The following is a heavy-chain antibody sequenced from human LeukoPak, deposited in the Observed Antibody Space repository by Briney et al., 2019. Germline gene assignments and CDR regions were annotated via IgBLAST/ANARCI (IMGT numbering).Heavy chain of an antibody. V-gene: IGHV1-18*01. J-gene: IGHJ4*02. D-gene: IGHD3-22*01. CDR2: ISAYNGNT. CDR1: GYTFTSYG. CDR3: ARDYYDSSGCSYGFDY. Sequence: GASVKVSCKASGYTFTSYGISWVRQAPGQGLEWMGWISAYNGNTNYAQKLQGRVTMTTDTSTSTAYMELRSLRSDDTAVYYCARDYYDSSGCSYGFDYWGQGTLVTVSS.